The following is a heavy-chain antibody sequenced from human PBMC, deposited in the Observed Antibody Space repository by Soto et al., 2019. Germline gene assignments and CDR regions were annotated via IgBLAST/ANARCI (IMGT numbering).Heavy chain of an antibody. Sequence: GASVKVSCTASGGTFSSYAISWVRQAPGQGLEWMGGIIPIFGTANYAQKFQGRVTITADESTSTAYMELSSVRTEDMAVYYCVKPLIDCRDTNCFSPFDPWGQGTLVTVSS. CDR2: IIPIFGTA. CDR1: GGTFSSYA. D-gene: IGHD2-2*01. V-gene: IGHV1-69*13. CDR3: VKPLIDCRDTNCFSPFDP. J-gene: IGHJ5*02.